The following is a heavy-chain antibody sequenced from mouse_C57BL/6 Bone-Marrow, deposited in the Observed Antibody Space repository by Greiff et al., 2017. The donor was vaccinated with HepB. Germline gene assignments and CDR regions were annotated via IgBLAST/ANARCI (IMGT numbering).Heavy chain of an antibody. J-gene: IGHJ1*03. CDR1: GYTFTSYW. Sequence: QVQLQQPGAELVKPGASVKLSCKASGYTFTSYWMHWVKQRPGQGLEWIGMIHPNSGSTNYNEKFKSKATLTVDKSSSTAYMQLSSLTSEDSAVYYCASPSSLYYGYWYFDVWGTGTTVTVSS. V-gene: IGHV1-64*01. CDR3: ASPSSLYYGYWYFDV. CDR2: IHPNSGST. D-gene: IGHD2-1*01.